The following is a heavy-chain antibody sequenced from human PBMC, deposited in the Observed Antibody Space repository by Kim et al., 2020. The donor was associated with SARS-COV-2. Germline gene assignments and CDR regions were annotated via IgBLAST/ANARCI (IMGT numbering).Heavy chain of an antibody. CDR2: INHSGST. Sequence: SETLSLTCAVYGGSFSGYYWSWIRQPPGKGLEWIGEINHSGSTNYNPSLKSRVTISVDTSKNQFSLKLSSVTAADTAVYYCARSGPRDLTTVQYYYGMDVWGQGTTVTVSS. J-gene: IGHJ6*02. D-gene: IGHD4-4*01. CDR1: GGSFSGYY. CDR3: ARSGPRDLTTVQYYYGMDV. V-gene: IGHV4-34*01.